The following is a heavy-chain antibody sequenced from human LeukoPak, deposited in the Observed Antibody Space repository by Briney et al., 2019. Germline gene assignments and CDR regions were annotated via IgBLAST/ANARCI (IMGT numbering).Heavy chain of an antibody. J-gene: IGHJ4*02. V-gene: IGHV3-30*18. CDR3: AKDHARWDYGDYDS. CDR2: ISYDGSNK. D-gene: IGHD4-17*01. CDR1: GFTFSSYG. Sequence: GGSLRLSCAACGFTFSSYGMHWVRQARGKGGEGGAVISYDGSNKYYADSVKGRFPISRDNSKNTLYLQMNSLRAADTAVYYCAKDHARWDYGDYDSWGQGTLVTVSS.